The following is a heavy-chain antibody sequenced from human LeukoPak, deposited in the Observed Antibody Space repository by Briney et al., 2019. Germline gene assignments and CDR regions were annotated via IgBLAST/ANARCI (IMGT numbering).Heavy chain of an antibody. D-gene: IGHD2-15*01. V-gene: IGHV3-30*04. J-gene: IGHJ4*02. Sequence: GGPLRLSCAASGFTFSNYPMHWVRQAPGKGLEWVAVISFDGSNKYYADSVKGRFTISRDTSRNTLNLQMNSLRAEDTAVYYCARVRHCSDSSCSGVLDYWGQGTLVIVSS. CDR3: ARVRHCSDSSCSGVLDY. CDR1: GFTFSNYP. CDR2: ISFDGSNK.